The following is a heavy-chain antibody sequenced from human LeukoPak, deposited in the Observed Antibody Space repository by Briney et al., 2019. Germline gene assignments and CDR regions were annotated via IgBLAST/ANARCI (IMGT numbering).Heavy chain of an antibody. D-gene: IGHD3-10*01. CDR3: ARDRITMVRGPRAVGY. Sequence: KPSETLSLTCTVSGGSISSYNWSWIRQPPGKGLEGIGDIYYSGNTNYNHSLKSRVTISVDTSKNQFSLKLSSVTAADTAVYYCARDRITMVRGPRAVGYWGQGTLVTVSS. J-gene: IGHJ4*02. CDR2: IYYSGNT. V-gene: IGHV4-59*01. CDR1: GGSISSYN.